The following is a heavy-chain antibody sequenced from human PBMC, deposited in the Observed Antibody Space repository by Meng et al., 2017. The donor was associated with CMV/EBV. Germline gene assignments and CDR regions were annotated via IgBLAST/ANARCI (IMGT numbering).Heavy chain of an antibody. V-gene: IGHV4-39*07. CDR1: GGSISSSSYY. Sequence: SETLSLTCTVSGGSISSSSYYWGWIRQPPGKGLEWIGSIYYSGSTYYNPSLKSRVTISVDTSKNQFSLKLSSVTAADTAVYYCARDPHFTIFGVVPYYYYGMDAWGQGTTVTVS. CDR2: IYYSGST. J-gene: IGHJ6*02. CDR3: ARDPHFTIFGVVPYYYYGMDA. D-gene: IGHD3-3*01.